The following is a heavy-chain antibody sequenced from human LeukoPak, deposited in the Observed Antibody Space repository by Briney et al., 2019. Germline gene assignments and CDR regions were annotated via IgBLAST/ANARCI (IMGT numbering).Heavy chain of an antibody. CDR2: IYHSGST. CDR1: GYSISSGYY. V-gene: IGHV4-38-2*02. CDR3: ARYYGDFDY. Sequence: SETLSLTCTVSGYSISSGYYWGWIRQPPGKGLEWIGSIYHSGSTYYNPSLKSRVTISVDTSKNQFSLKLSSVTAADTAVYYCARYYGDFDYWGQGTLVTVSS. J-gene: IGHJ4*02. D-gene: IGHD4-17*01.